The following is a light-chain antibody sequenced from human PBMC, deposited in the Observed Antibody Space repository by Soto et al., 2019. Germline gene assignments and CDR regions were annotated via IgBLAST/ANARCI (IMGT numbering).Light chain of an antibody. V-gene: IGKV3-20*01. CDR1: QSVSTY. J-gene: IGKJ1*01. CDR3: QQYGSSPTT. CDR2: GAS. Sequence: DIVFTQSPATLSLSPGERATLSCRASQSVSTYLAWYQQKPGQAPRLLFFGASIRATGIPHRFSGSGSGTDFTLTISRLEPEDFAVYHCQQYGSSPTTFGQGTKVDIK.